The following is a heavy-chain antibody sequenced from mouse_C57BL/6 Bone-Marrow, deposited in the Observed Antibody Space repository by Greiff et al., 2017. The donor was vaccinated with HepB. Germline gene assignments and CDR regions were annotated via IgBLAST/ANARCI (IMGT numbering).Heavy chain of an antibody. V-gene: IGHV3-1*01. J-gene: IGHJ2*01. CDR2: ISYSGST. CDR1: GYSITSGYD. Sequence: DVKLQESGPGMVKPSQSLSLTCTVTGYSITSGYDWHWIRHFPGNKLEWMGYISYSGSTNYNPSLKSRISITHDTSKNHFFLKLNSVTTEDTATYYCARDSSGYFDYWGQGTTLTVSS. CDR3: ARDSSGYFDY. D-gene: IGHD3-2*02.